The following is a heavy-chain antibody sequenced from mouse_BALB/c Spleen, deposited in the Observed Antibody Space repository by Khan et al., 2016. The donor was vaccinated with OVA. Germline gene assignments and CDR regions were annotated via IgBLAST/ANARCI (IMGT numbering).Heavy chain of an antibody. CDR2: IWAGGSN. CDR3: ARNREPDYFDY. CDR1: GFSLTSHG. V-gene: IGHV2-9*02. J-gene: IGHJ2*01. Sequence: QVQLKESGPGLVAPSQSLSITCTVSGFSLTSHGVHWVRQPPGKGLEWMGVIWAGGSNNYNSALMSRLIITKDKSNSKVFLQMSSLQTDDTAMYYCARNREPDYFDYWGQGTTLTVSS.